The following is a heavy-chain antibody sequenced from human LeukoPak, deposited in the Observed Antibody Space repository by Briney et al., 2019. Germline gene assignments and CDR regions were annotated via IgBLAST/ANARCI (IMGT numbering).Heavy chain of an antibody. J-gene: IGHJ4*02. Sequence: GGSLRLSCAASGFIFSSYSMSWVRQAPGKGLEWVSGISTSSTYRLYADSVKGRFTISRDNAKSSLYLEMNSLRAEDTTVYYCARDVDGSGNYGFDWWGQGILVTVSS. V-gene: IGHV3-21*01. CDR3: ARDVDGSGNYGFDW. D-gene: IGHD3-10*01. CDR2: ISTSSTYR. CDR1: GFIFSSYS.